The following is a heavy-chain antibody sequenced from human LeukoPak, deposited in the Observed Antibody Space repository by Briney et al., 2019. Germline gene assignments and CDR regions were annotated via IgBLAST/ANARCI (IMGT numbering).Heavy chain of an antibody. Sequence: SVKVSCKASGGTFSSYAISWVRQAPGQELEWMGGIIPIFGTANYAQKFQGRVTITADESTSTAYMELSSLRSEDTAVYYCASSASGWYHYWGQGTLVTVSS. CDR2: IIPIFGTA. CDR3: ASSASGWYHY. D-gene: IGHD6-19*01. J-gene: IGHJ4*02. V-gene: IGHV1-69*13. CDR1: GGTFSSYA.